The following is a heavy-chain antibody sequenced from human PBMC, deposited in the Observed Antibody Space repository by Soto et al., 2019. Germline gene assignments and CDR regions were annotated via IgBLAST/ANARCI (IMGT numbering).Heavy chain of an antibody. D-gene: IGHD3-3*01. V-gene: IGHV3-30*18. Sequence: SLRLSCAASGFTFSSYGMHWVRQAPGKGLEWVAVILYYGSNNYYADSVKGRFTISRDNSKNTLYLQMNSLRPEDTAVYYCAKVETDFWSPDDAFDVWGQGTKVTVSS. CDR1: GFTFSSYG. CDR2: ILYYGSNN. J-gene: IGHJ3*01. CDR3: AKVETDFWSPDDAFDV.